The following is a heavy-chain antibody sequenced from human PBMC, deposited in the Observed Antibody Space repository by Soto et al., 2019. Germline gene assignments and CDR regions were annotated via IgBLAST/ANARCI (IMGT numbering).Heavy chain of an antibody. CDR1: GGSFSGYY. D-gene: IGHD1-7*01. CDR2: INHSGST. V-gene: IGHV4-34*01. Sequence: QVQLQQWGAGLLKPSETLSLTCAVYGGSFSGYYWSWIRQPPGKGLEWIGEINHSGSTNYNPSLKSRVTISVDTSKNQFSPKLSSVTAADTAVYYCARANAGLELRLARGGYFDYWGQGTLVTVSS. J-gene: IGHJ4*02. CDR3: ARANAGLELRLARGGYFDY.